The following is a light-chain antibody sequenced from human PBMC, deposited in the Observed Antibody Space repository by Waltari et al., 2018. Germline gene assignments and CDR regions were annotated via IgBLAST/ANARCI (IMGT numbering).Light chain of an antibody. Sequence: SYVLTQPPSLSVAPGQTAKISCGGTDIESKGVHWYKQKPGQAPLLVMYDDTERPSGIPERFAGSNSGNTASLTISRVDAGDEADYYCHVWDSNTGVFGGGTKLTVL. CDR3: HVWDSNTGV. CDR2: DDT. J-gene: IGLJ3*02. V-gene: IGLV3-21*02. CDR1: DIESKG.